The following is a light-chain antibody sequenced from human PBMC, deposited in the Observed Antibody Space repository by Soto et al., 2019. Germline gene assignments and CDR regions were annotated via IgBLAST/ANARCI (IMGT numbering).Light chain of an antibody. CDR1: QSVSSSY. Sequence: EIVLTQSPGTLSLSPGERATLSCRASQSVSSSYLAWYQQKPGQAPRLLIYAASSRATGIPDRFSGSGSGTDFTLTISRLEPEDIAVFYCQQYDTSPATFGGGTTVEIK. CDR2: AAS. V-gene: IGKV3-20*01. J-gene: IGKJ4*01. CDR3: QQYDTSPAT.